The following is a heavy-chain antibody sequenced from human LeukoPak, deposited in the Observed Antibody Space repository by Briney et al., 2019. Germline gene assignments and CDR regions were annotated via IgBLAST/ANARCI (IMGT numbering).Heavy chain of an antibody. CDR1: GGSFSGYY. J-gene: IGHJ6*02. Sequence: SETLSLTCAVYGGSFSGYYWSWIRQPPGKGLEWIGEINHSGSTNYNPSLKSRVTISVDTSKNQFSLKLSSVTAADTAVYYCAREAYGGNSPGYYYGMDVWGQGTTVTVSS. V-gene: IGHV4-34*01. D-gene: IGHD2-21*01. CDR3: AREAYGGNSPGYYYGMDV. CDR2: INHSGST.